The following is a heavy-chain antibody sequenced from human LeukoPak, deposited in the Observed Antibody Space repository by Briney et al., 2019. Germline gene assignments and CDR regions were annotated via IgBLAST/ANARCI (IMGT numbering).Heavy chain of an antibody. CDR1: GFTFGDYA. J-gene: IGHJ6*03. CDR3: TRVDLGVVAYYSYYYMDV. D-gene: IGHD3-22*01. Sequence: PGGSLRLSCTAAGFTFGDYAMSWVRRARGKGMEWVGCIRKKAYDCTTEYAGAVKGRFNISREEYKSIAYMQMNSLKTEDTAVYYCTRVDLGVVAYYSYYYMDVWGKGTTVTVSS. V-gene: IGHV3-49*04. CDR2: IRKKAYDCTT.